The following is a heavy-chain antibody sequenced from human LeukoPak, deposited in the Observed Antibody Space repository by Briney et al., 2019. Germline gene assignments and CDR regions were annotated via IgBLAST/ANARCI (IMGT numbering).Heavy chain of an antibody. CDR3: ARGTLDYDYVWGSYRYAFDI. Sequence: SQTLSLTCAVYGGSFSGYYWSWIRQPPGKGLEWIGEINHSGSTNYNPSLKSRVTISVDTSKNQFSLKLSSVTAADTAVYYCARGTLDYDYVWGSYRYAFDIWGQGTMVTVSS. CDR1: GGSFSGYY. D-gene: IGHD3-16*02. CDR2: INHSGST. V-gene: IGHV4-34*01. J-gene: IGHJ3*02.